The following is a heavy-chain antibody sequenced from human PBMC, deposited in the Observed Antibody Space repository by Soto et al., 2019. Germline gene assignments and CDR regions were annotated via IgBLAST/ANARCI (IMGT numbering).Heavy chain of an antibody. D-gene: IGHD3-10*01. CDR3: LTYAPNGSIDD. CDR2: VSPTGDTV. CDR1: GFRFEQYV. V-gene: IGHV3-9*01. Sequence: VQVVASGGGLVQPGRSLRLSCAVSGFRFEQYVMHWVRQGPGKGLECVSTVSPTGDTVAYADSVEGRFTVSRDNAKNSLYLQMNSIKGDATAFYYCLTYAPNGSIDDWGQGTLVTVSS. J-gene: IGHJ4*02.